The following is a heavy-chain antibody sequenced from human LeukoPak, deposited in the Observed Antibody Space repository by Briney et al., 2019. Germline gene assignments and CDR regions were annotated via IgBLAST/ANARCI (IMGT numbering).Heavy chain of an antibody. CDR1: GGSFSGYY. CDR3: ARDYYYYYMDV. J-gene: IGHJ6*03. CDR2: VNHSGST. V-gene: IGHV4-34*01. Sequence: SETLSLTCAVYGGSFSGYYWSWIRQPPGKGLEWIGEVNHSGSTNYNPSLKSRVTISVDTSKNQFSLKLSSVTAADTAVYYCARDYYYYYMDVWGKGTTVTVSS.